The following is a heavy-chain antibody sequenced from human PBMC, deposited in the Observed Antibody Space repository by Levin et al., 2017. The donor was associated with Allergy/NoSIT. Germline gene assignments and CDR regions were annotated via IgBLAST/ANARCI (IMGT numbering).Heavy chain of an antibody. V-gene: IGHV1-2*02. CDR2: INPNSGGT. J-gene: IGHJ4*02. D-gene: IGHD2-2*01. CDR1: GYTFTGYY. CDR3: AICSTSYESYFDY. Sequence: PGASVKVSCKASGYTFTGYYMHWVRQAPGQGLEWMGWINPNSGGTNYAQKFQGRVTMTRDTSISTAYMELSRLRSDDTAVYYCAICSTSYESYFDYWGQGTLVTVSS.